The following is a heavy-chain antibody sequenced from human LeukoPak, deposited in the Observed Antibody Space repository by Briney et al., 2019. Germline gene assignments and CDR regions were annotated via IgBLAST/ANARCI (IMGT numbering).Heavy chain of an antibody. V-gene: IGHV4-31*03. Sequence: PSETLSLTCTVSGGSVNSGDYYWSWIRQHPGKGLEWIGYIYHSGNTYYNPSLKSRLTMSVDTSKNQFSLKLSSVTAADTAVYYCARVKVGAAADHFDYWGQGTLVTVSS. D-gene: IGHD6-13*01. CDR3: ARVKVGAAADHFDY. CDR2: IYHSGNT. CDR1: GGSVNSGDYY. J-gene: IGHJ4*02.